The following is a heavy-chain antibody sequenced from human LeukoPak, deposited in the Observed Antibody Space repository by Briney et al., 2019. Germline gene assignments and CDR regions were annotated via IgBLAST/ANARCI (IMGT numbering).Heavy chain of an antibody. V-gene: IGHV5-51*01. CDR3: ARQLTAASFDY. D-gene: IGHD6-13*01. CDR2: IYPGDSDT. J-gene: IGHJ4*02. Sequence: GESLKISCKGSGYSFTTYWIGWVRQMPGKGLEWMGIIYPGDSDTRYSPSFQDQVTISADKSISTAYLQWSSLQASDTAMYYCARQLTAASFDYWGQGTLVTVSS. CDR1: GYSFTTYW.